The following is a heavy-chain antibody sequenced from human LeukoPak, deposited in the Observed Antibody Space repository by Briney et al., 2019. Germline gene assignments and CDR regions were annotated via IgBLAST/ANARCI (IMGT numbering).Heavy chain of an antibody. Sequence: ASVKASCKASGYTFTGYYMHWVRQAPGQGLEWMGWINPNSGGTKYAQKFQARVTMTRDTSISTAYMELSRLRSDDTAVYYCARGGLTGYQDAFDIWGQGTMVTVSS. CDR2: INPNSGGT. CDR1: GYTFTGYY. J-gene: IGHJ3*02. V-gene: IGHV1-2*02. D-gene: IGHD3-9*01. CDR3: ARGGLTGYQDAFDI.